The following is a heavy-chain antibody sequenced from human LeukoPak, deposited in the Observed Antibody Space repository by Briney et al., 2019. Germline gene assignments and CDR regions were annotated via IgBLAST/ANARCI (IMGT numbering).Heavy chain of an antibody. D-gene: IGHD2-8*01. CDR3: SRDLYATVRLVPGY. Sequence: ASVKVSCKASGYTFSDYYIQWVRQAPGQGLEWMGWISPKSGGTKYAQKFQGRVTLTRDTSISAAYLEMSRLRSDDTAMYYCSRDLYATVRLVPGYWGQGTLVTVSS. CDR2: ISPKSGGT. CDR1: GYTFSDYY. J-gene: IGHJ4*02. V-gene: IGHV1-2*02.